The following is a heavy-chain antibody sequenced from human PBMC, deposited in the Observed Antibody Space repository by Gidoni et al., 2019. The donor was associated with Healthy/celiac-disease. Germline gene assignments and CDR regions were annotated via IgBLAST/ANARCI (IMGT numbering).Heavy chain of an antibody. D-gene: IGHD6-13*01. CDR1: GGSFSGSY. CDR2: INHSGST. CDR3: ARRRIAAAGGWFDP. V-gene: IGHV4-34*01. J-gene: IGHJ5*02. Sequence: QVHLQQWGAGLLKPSETLSLTCAVYGGSFSGSYWSWIRQPPGKGLEWIGEINHSGSTNYNPSLKSRVTISVDTSKNQFSLKLSSVTAADTAVYYCARRRIAAAGGWFDPWGQGTLVTVSS.